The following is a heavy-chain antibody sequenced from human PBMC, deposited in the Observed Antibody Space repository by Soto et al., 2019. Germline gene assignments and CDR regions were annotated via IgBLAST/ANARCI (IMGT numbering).Heavy chain of an antibody. Sequence: EVQVVESGGGLVQPGGSLRLSCAASGFTFSSYWMHWVRQAPGKGLVWVSRINSDGRSTSYADSVKGRFTISRDNAKNPLYLQMNSLRAEDTAVYYCVRTSLVVAAAAREDYWGQGTLVTVSS. J-gene: IGHJ4*02. D-gene: IGHD2-2*01. CDR3: VRTSLVVAAAAREDY. V-gene: IGHV3-74*01. CDR2: INSDGRST. CDR1: GFTFSSYW.